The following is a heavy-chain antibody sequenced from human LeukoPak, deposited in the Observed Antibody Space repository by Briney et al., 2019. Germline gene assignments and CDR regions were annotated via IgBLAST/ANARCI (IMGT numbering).Heavy chain of an antibody. CDR2: INPNSCCL. CDR1: GYTFTGYY. CDR3: ASVSRNSSGWLKPPYFDH. J-gene: IGHJ4*02. D-gene: IGHD6-19*01. Sequence: ASVKVSCKASGYTFTGYYMHWVRQAPGQGLEWMGWINPNSCCLNYPRKFQGRVIMPRDRSLSTASMALSRLRSDDTDVYYCASVSRNSSGWLKPPYFDHWVQGTLVTVSS. V-gene: IGHV1-2*02.